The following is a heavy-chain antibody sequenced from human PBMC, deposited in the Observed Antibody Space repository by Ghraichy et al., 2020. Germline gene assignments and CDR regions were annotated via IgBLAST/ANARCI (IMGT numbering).Heavy chain of an antibody. J-gene: IGHJ6*02. Sequence: GGSLRISCAASGFTFSSYNMNWVRQAPGKGLEWVASISTSGNYIHYAESVKGRFTISRDNAENSLYLQMNSLRAEDRAVYYCARDQIGELLGHFYGMDVWGQGTTVTVSS. D-gene: IGHD1-7*01. CDR2: ISTSGNYI. CDR1: GFTFSSYN. V-gene: IGHV3-21*01. CDR3: ARDQIGELLGHFYGMDV.